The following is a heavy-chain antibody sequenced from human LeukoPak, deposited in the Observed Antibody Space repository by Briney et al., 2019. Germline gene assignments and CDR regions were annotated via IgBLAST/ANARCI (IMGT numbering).Heavy chain of an antibody. J-gene: IGHJ5*02. CDR3: ARAQPPHLSTVVVAATSWFDP. CDR1: GGTFSSYA. D-gene: IGHD2-15*01. Sequence: SVKVSCTASGGTFSSYAINWVRQAPGQGLEWMGGIIPIFGTANYAQKFQGRVTITADESTSTAYMELSSLRSEDTAVYYCARAQPPHLSTVVVAATSWFDPWGQGTLVTVSS. V-gene: IGHV1-69*13. CDR2: IIPIFGTA.